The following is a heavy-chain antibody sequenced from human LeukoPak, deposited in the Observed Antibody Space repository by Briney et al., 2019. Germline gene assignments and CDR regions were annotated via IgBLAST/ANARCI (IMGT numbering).Heavy chain of an antibody. V-gene: IGHV3-48*01. CDR2: ISSSSRTI. Sequence: GGSLRLSCAASGFTFSSYSMNWVRQAPGKGLEWVSYISSSSRTIYYADSVKGRFTISRDNAKSSLYLQMNSLRAEDTAVYYCARAPTPDYWGQGTLVTVSS. CDR1: GFTFSSYS. J-gene: IGHJ4*02. CDR3: ARAPTPDY.